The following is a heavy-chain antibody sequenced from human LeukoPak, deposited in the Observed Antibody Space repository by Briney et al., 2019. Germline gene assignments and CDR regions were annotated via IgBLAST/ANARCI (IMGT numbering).Heavy chain of an antibody. CDR2: ISSSSSYI. J-gene: IGHJ4*02. CDR1: GFTFSSYS. Sequence: GGPLRLSCAASGFTFSSYSMNWVRQAPGKGLEWVSSISSSSSYIYYADSVKGRFTISRDNAKNSLYLQMNSLRAEDTAVYYCAVVGIAVADDYWGQGTLVTVSS. D-gene: IGHD6-19*01. CDR3: AVVGIAVADDY. V-gene: IGHV3-21*01.